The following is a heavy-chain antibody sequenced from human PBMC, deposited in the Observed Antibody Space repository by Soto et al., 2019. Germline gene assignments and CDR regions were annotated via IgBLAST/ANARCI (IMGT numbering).Heavy chain of an antibody. CDR2: IIPIFGSA. J-gene: IGHJ5*02. CDR1: GGSFSSYI. V-gene: IGHV1-69*01. Sequence: QVQLVQSGAAVKKPGSSVKVSCKASGGSFSSYIISWVRQAPGQGLEWMGEIIPIFGSANYAQRFQGRVTITADESTSTAYMDLSSLRSEDTAVYYCARAFASNKYWFDPWGQGTLVTVSS. D-gene: IGHD3-16*01. CDR3: ARAFASNKYWFDP.